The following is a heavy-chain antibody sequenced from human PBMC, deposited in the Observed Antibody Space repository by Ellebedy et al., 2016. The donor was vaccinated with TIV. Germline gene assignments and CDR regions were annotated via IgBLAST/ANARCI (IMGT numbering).Heavy chain of an antibody. J-gene: IGHJ4*02. CDR2: INSRNSSI. V-gene: IGHV3-48*01. Sequence: GGSLRLSCAASGFTFSSYSMNWVRQAPGKGLEWVSYINSRNSSISYEDSVKGRFTISRDNAKNSLYLQMNSLRPEDTAVYYCARDPMIWIFDYWGQGTLVTVSS. CDR3: ARDPMIWIFDY. CDR1: GFTFSSYS. D-gene: IGHD3-22*01.